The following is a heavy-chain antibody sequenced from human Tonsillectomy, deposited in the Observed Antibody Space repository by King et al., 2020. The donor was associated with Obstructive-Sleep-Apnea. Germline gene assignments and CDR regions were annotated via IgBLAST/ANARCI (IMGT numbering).Heavy chain of an antibody. CDR3: ARGSGSYRYGYYFDY. V-gene: IGHV3-33*01. CDR1: GFTFSSYG. Sequence: LVQSGGGVVQPARSLRVSCAASGFTFSSYGMHWVRQAPGKGLEWVAAIWYDGNNKFYADSVKGRFTISRDNSKNTLYLQMNSLRVEDTAVYYCARGSGSYRYGYYFDYWGQGTLVTVSS. D-gene: IGHD3-16*02. J-gene: IGHJ4*02. CDR2: IWYDGNNK.